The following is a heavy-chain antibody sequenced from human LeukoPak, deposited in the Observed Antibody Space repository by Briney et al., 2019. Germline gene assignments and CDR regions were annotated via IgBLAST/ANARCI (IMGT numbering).Heavy chain of an antibody. D-gene: IGHD6-13*01. CDR1: GFTFSSHA. CDR3: VKDRGGYSSSSFGS. CDR2: ISASGATT. J-gene: IGHJ4*02. V-gene: IGHV3-23*01. Sequence: GGSLRVSCAASGFTFSSHAMSWVRQAAGKGLEWVVGISASGATTYYADSVKGRFTISRDNSNNTVFLQMSNLRDEDTATYYCVKDRGGYSSSSFGSWGQGTLVTVSS.